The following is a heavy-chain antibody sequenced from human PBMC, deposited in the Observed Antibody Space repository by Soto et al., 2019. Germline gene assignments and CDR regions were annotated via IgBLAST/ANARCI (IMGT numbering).Heavy chain of an antibody. CDR1: GFTFSSYA. V-gene: IGHV3-23*01. D-gene: IGHD2-15*01. CDR2: ISGSGGST. Sequence: GGSLRLSCAASGFTFSSYAMSWVRQAPGKGLEWVSAISGSGGSTYYADSVKGRFTISRDNSKNTLYLQMNSLRDEDTAVYYCASLGSGCSGGSCYRLFDYWGQGTLVTVSS. J-gene: IGHJ4*02. CDR3: ASLGSGCSGGSCYRLFDY.